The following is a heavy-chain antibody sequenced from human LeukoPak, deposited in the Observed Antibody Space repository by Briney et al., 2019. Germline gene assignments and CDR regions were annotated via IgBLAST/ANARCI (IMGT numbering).Heavy chain of an antibody. CDR3: ARSPSIAAAGFDY. J-gene: IGHJ4*02. CDR1: GGSISSYY. CDR2: IYYSGST. V-gene: IGHV4-59*08. Sequence: SETLSLTCTVSGGSISSYYWSWIRQPPGKGLEWIGYIYYSGSTNYNPSLKSRVTISVDTSKNQSSLKLSPVTAADAAVYYCARSPSIAAAGFDYWGQGTLVTVSS. D-gene: IGHD6-13*01.